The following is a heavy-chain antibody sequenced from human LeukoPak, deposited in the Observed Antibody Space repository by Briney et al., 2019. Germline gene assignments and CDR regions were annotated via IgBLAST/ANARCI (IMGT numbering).Heavy chain of an antibody. D-gene: IGHD5-12*01. CDR3: ARDGMGSGYDFDY. V-gene: IGHV3-21*01. Sequence: GGSLRLSCAASGFTVSSNYMSWVRQAPGKGLEWVSSITSSSSSTYHADSVKARFTISRDNAKNSLYLQMNSLRVEDTAVYYCARDGMGSGYDFDYWGQGTLVTVSS. CDR1: GFTVSSNY. CDR2: ITSSSSST. J-gene: IGHJ4*02.